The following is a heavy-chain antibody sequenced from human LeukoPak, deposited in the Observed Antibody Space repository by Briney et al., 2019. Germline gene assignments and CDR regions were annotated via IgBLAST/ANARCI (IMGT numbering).Heavy chain of an antibody. V-gene: IGHV3-7*01. J-gene: IGHJ4*02. CDR3: ATGRSCTTCYLPDY. D-gene: IGHD2-2*01. CDR1: GFTFSTYW. Sequence: PGGSLRLSCAASGFTFSTYWMTWVRQAPGKGLEWVANINQHGGEKYYVDSVKGRFTISRDNAKNSLYLQMNSLRAEDTAVYHCATGRSCTTCYLPDYWGQGTLVTVSS. CDR2: INQHGGEK.